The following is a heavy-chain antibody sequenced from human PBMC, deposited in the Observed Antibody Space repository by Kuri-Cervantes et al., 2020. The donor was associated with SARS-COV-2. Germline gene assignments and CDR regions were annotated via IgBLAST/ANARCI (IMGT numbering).Heavy chain of an antibody. Sequence: AAAKLFCNASCGTFSNYAISWVRQAPGQGLEWMGWINPNSGGTNYAQKFQGWVTMTRDTSISTAYMELSRLRSDDTAVYYCAKDYSSDIWGEHYYGMDVWGQGTTVTVSS. CDR3: AKDYSSDIWGEHYYGMDV. J-gene: IGHJ6*02. V-gene: IGHV1-2*04. CDR1: CGTFSNYA. D-gene: IGHD6-25*01. CDR2: INPNSGGT.